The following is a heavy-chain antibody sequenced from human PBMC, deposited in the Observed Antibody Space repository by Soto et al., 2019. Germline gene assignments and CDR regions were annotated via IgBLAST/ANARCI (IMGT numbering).Heavy chain of an antibody. Sequence: EVHLMESGGGWVQPGRSLRISCAASGFTFDNYAMHWVRQAPGKGLEWVSGISWNSGNIGYADSVKGRFTIARDNAKTSLYLEMNTLRAEDTALYYCAKSLKIFGLATTRSGPLDSWGQGALVTVSS. CDR1: GFTFDNYA. D-gene: IGHD3-3*01. V-gene: IGHV3-9*01. J-gene: IGHJ4*02. CDR2: ISWNSGNI. CDR3: AKSLKIFGLATTRSGPLDS.